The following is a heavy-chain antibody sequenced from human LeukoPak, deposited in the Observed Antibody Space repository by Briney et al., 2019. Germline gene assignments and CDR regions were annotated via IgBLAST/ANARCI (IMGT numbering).Heavy chain of an antibody. Sequence: GASVNVSCKSAGYTFTFYYMYWVRQAPGQGLEWVGWINPNSGGTNYAQKFQGRVTMTRDTSISTAYMELSRLGSDDTAVYYCARGPHYYDPPDYWGQGTLVTVSS. CDR2: INPNSGGT. J-gene: IGHJ4*02. D-gene: IGHD3-22*01. CDR3: ARGPHYYDPPDY. V-gene: IGHV1-2*02. CDR1: GYTFTFYY.